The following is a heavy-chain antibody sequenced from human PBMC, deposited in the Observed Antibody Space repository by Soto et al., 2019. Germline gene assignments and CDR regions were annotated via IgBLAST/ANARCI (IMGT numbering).Heavy chain of an antibody. D-gene: IGHD4-17*01. CDR2: MNPNSGNT. CDR3: ARTLYSDNVDY. Sequence: QVQLVQSGAEVKKPGASVKVSCKASGYSFTSYDINWARQATGQGLEWMGWMNPNSGNTGYAQKFQGRVTMTTNTSISTADTELSSLRSEDTAVYYCARTLYSDNVDYWGQGTLVTVSS. CDR1: GYSFTSYD. V-gene: IGHV1-8*01. J-gene: IGHJ4*02.